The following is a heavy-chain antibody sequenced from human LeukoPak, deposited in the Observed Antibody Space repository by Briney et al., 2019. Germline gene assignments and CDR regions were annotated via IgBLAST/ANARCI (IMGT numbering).Heavy chain of an antibody. D-gene: IGHD1-26*01. J-gene: IGHJ4*02. CDR3: ARDGGQGKWEQIIDY. CDR1: GGSISSGSYY. CDR2: IYTSGST. V-gene: IGHV4-61*02. Sequence: PSETLSLTCTVSGGSISSGSYYWSWIRQPAGKGLEWIGRIYTSGSTNYNPSLKSRVTISVDTSKNQFSLKLSSVAAADTAVYYCARDGGQGKWEQIIDYWGQGTLVTVSS.